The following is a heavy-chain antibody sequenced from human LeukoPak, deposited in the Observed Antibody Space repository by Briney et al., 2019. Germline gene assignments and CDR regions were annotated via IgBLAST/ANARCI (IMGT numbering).Heavy chain of an antibody. D-gene: IGHD1-26*01. CDR2: IRESGGST. CDR1: GLGFSSYA. CDR3: AKGSAWELLRTYFDS. Sequence: GGSLRLSCEVSGLGFSSYAMSWVRQAPGKGPEWVSVIRESGGSTAYADSVKGRFAISRDNSKNTLFLQMNSLRGEDTAIYYCAKGSAWELLRTYFDSWGQGTLVTVSS. J-gene: IGHJ5*01. V-gene: IGHV3-23*01.